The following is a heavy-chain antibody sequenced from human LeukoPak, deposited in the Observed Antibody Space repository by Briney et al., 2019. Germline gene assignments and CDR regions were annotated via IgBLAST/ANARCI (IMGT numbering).Heavy chain of an antibody. CDR2: INPNSGGT. D-gene: IGHD3-22*01. J-gene: IGHJ4*02. Sequence: ASVKVSCKASGYTFTSYDINWVRQATGQGLEWMGWINPNSGGTNYAQKLQGRVTMTRDTSISTAYMELSRLRSDDTAVYYCARGGYYYDSSGYGDYWGQGTLVTVSS. CDR3: ARGGYYYDSSGYGDY. CDR1: GYTFTSYD. V-gene: IGHV1-2*02.